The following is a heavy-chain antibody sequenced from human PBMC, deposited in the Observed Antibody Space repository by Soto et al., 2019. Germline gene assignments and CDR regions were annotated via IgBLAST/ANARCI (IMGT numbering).Heavy chain of an antibody. CDR3: PEDAGRRYSYSYSAYRRQRTSDL. CDR1: G. V-gene: IGHV3-30*18. D-gene: IGHD5-18*01. J-gene: IGHJ2*01. CDR2: ISYDGSNK. Sequence: GVRRVRQAPGKGLEWVAVISYDGSNKYYADSVKGRFTIPRDNSKNTLYLQMNSLRAEDTAVYYCPEDAGRRYSYSYSAYRRQRTSDL.